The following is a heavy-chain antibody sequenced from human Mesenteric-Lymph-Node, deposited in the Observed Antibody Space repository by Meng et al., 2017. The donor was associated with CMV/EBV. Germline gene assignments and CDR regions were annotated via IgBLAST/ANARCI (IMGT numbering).Heavy chain of an antibody. V-gene: IGHV4-39*07. Sequence: GSLRLSCTVSGGSISSTSYYWGWIRQPPGKGLEWIGSFYYSGSTFYNPSLKSRVTISVDTSKNQLSLKLNSLSAADTAVYYCARGRWCANGVCTEDLNYFGPWGQGTQVTVSS. D-gene: IGHD2-8*01. CDR1: GGSISSTSYY. CDR2: FYYSGST. CDR3: ARGRWCANGVCTEDLNYFGP. J-gene: IGHJ5*02.